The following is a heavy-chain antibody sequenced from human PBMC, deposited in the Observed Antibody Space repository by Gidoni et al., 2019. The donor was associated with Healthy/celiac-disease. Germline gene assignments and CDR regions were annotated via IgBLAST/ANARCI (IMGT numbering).Heavy chain of an antibody. Sequence: QVQLVQSGAEVKKPGASVKVSCKASGSTFTGSYMHWVRQAPGQGLEWMGWINPNSGGTNYAQKFKGRVTMTRDTSSSTAYMELSRLRSDDTAVYYCARALPIGISGLVSYMDVWGQGTTVTVSS. V-gene: IGHV1-2*02. J-gene: IGHJ6*02. CDR2: INPNSGGT. CDR1: GSTFTGSY. D-gene: IGHD1-20*01. CDR3: ARALPIGISGLVSYMDV.